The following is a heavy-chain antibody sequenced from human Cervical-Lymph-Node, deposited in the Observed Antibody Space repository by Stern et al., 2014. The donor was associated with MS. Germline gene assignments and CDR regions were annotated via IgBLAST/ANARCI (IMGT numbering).Heavy chain of an antibody. D-gene: IGHD1-14*01. V-gene: IGHV4-34*01. CDR3: ARKIWTTFDP. CDR2: VNHSGSP. J-gene: IGHJ5*02. Sequence: QVQLQQWGAGLLKTSETLSLTCAVNGGSFSGYSWSWIRQPPGKGLEWIGEVNHSGSPNYSPSLTSRVTISLDTSKNQFSLRLTSVSPTDTAVYFCARKIWTTFDPWGQGTLVIVSS. CDR1: GGSFSGYS.